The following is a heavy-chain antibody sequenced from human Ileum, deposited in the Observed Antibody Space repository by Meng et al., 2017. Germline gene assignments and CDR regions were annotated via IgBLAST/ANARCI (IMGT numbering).Heavy chain of an antibody. CDR3: VRLGGSSPVDY. D-gene: IGHD6-6*01. Sequence: VDLLESGGGLVPPWGSLSLSCAASGFAFSSLWMHWVRQAPGKGLVWVSRIETDGIVTTYADSVKGRFTISRDNAKNTLYLQMNSLRDEDTAVYYCVRLGGSSPVDYWGQGILVTVSS. CDR2: IETDGIVT. V-gene: IGHV3-74*01. CDR1: GFAFSSLW. J-gene: IGHJ4*02.